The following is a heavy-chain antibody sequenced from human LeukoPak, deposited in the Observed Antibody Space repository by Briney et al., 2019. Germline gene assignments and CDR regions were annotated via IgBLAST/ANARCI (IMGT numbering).Heavy chain of an antibody. J-gene: IGHJ4*02. CDR1: GGSISSYY. CDR3: ATQPPYSSSTSCYQFDY. V-gene: IGHV4-59*01. Sequence: SSVTLSLTCTVSGGSISSYYWSWIRQPPGKGLEWIGYIYYSGSTNYNPSLKSRVTISVDASKNQFSLKLSSVTAADTAVYYCATQPPYSSSTSCYQFDYWGQGTLVTVSS. CDR2: IYYSGST. D-gene: IGHD2-2*01.